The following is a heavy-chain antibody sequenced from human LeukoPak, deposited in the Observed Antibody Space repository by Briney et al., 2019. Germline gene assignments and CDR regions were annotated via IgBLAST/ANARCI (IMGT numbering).Heavy chain of an antibody. D-gene: IGHD4-17*01. CDR3: ARQATVYYYGMDV. CDR1: DGSFSGYY. Sequence: PETLSLTCAVYDGSFSGYYWSWIRQPPGRGLEWVGEINHSGSTNYNPSLKSRVTISVDTSKNQFSLKLSSVTAADTAVYYCARQATVYYYGMDVWGQGTTVTVSS. CDR2: INHSGST. V-gene: IGHV4-34*01. J-gene: IGHJ6*02.